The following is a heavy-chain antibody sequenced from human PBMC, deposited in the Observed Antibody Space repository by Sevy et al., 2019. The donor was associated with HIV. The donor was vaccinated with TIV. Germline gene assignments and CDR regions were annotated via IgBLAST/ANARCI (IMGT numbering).Heavy chain of an antibody. V-gene: IGHV4-59*01. CDR1: GGSISSYY. J-gene: IGHJ6*03. CDR2: IHYSGST. Sequence: SETLSLTCTVSGGSISSYYWSWIRQPPGKGLEWIGYIHYSGSTNYNPSLKSRVTISVDTSKNQFSLKLSSVTAADTAVYYCASSPYYYGSGSYYQNIYYYYYYMDVWGKGTTVTVSS. D-gene: IGHD3-10*01. CDR3: ASSPYYYGSGSYYQNIYYYYYYMDV.